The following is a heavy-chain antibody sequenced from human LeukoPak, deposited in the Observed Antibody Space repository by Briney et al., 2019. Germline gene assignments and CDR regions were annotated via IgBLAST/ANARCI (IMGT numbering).Heavy chain of an antibody. Sequence: SETLSLTCAVYGGSFSGYYWSWIRQPPGKGLEWIGEINHSGSTNYNPSLKSRVTISVDTSKNQFSLKLSSVTAADTAVYYCARGFIVVVPAATLSYRPGRGSNWFDPWGQGTLVTVSP. D-gene: IGHD2-2*01. CDR3: ARGFIVVVPAATLSYRPGRGSNWFDP. V-gene: IGHV4-34*01. CDR1: GGSFSGYY. CDR2: INHSGST. J-gene: IGHJ5*02.